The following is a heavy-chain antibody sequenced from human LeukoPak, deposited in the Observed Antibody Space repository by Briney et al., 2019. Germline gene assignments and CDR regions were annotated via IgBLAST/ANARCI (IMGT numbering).Heavy chain of an antibody. CDR1: GFTFSSYA. CDR3: AKSPETTVTTGGYFDY. V-gene: IGHV3-23*01. Sequence: GGSLRLSCAASGFTFSSYAMSWVRQAPGKGLEWVSAISGSRGSTYYADSVKGRFTISRDNSKNTLYLQMDSLRAEDTAVYYCAKSPETTVTTGGYFDYWGQGTLVTVSS. CDR2: ISGSRGST. J-gene: IGHJ4*02. D-gene: IGHD4-17*01.